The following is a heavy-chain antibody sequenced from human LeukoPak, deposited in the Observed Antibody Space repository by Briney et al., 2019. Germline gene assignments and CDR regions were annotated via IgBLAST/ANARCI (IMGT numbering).Heavy chain of an antibody. D-gene: IGHD6-6*01. CDR1: GGTFSSYA. Sequence: GASVKVSCKASGGTFSSYAISWVRQAPGQGLEWMGGIIPIFGTANYAQKFQGRVTITADKSTSTAYMELSSLRSEDTAVYYCATSSIAAPYYYYGMDVWGQGTTVTVSS. CDR3: ATSSIAAPYYYYGMDV. J-gene: IGHJ6*02. CDR2: IIPIFGTA. V-gene: IGHV1-69*06.